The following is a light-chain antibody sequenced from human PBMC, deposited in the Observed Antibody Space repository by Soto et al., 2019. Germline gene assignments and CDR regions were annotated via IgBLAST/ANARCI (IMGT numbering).Light chain of an antibody. CDR1: PSVSSN. Sequence: ASPSVSSNLAGYRQKPXQARMLVIYVASTXATGIPAWSRGTGSGKEFTLTISSLQSEDFAVYYCHHYNDLAQITLGQVTRLEIK. CDR3: HHYNDLAQIT. CDR2: VAS. V-gene: IGKV3-15*01. J-gene: IGKJ5*01.